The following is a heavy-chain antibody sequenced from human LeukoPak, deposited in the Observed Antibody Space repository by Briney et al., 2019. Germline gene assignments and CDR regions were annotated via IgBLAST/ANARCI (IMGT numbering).Heavy chain of an antibody. J-gene: IGHJ4*02. V-gene: IGHV4-38-2*02. CDR2: IYHSGST. CDR3: ARVYDYVWGSYRGMSFDY. Sequence: PSETLSLTCTVSGYSISSGYYWGWIRQPPGKGLEWIGSIYHSGSTYYNPSLKSRVTISVDTSKNQFSLKLSSVTAADTAVYYCARVYDYVWGSYRGMSFDYWGQGTLVTVSS. CDR1: GYSISSGYY. D-gene: IGHD3-16*02.